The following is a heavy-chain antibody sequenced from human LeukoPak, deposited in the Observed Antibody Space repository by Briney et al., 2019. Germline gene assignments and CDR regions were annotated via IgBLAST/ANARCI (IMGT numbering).Heavy chain of an antibody. J-gene: IGHJ4*02. Sequence: PGGSLRLSCAVSGFTFSSYWMHWVRQAPGKGLVWVSRINSDGSSRTYADSVKGRFTISRDNAKNTLSLQMNSLRTEDTAVYYCAREVCIGGSCSVFDYWGQGTLVTVSS. CDR1: GFTFSSYW. V-gene: IGHV3-74*01. D-gene: IGHD2-15*01. CDR3: AREVCIGGSCSVFDY. CDR2: INSDGSSR.